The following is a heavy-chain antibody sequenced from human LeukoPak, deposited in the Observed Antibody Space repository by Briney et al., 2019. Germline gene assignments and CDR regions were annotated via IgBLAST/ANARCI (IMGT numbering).Heavy chain of an antibody. V-gene: IGHV3-7*01. J-gene: IGHJ4*02. D-gene: IGHD3-10*01. CDR1: GFSFSSYW. Sequence: GGSLRLSCAVPGFSFSSYWMSWVRQAPGKGLEWVANIKEDGSEKHYVDSVKGRFTISRDNVKNALYLQMNSLRAEDTAVYYCARDFLRGAPDYFDHWGQGTLVTVSS. CDR2: IKEDGSEK. CDR3: ARDFLRGAPDYFDH.